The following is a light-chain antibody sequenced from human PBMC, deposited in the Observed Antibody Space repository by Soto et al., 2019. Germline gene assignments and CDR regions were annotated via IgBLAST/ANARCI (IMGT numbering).Light chain of an antibody. V-gene: IGKV3-15*01. Sequence: EIVMTQSPATLSVSPGERATLSCRASQSVSSNLAWYQQKPSQAPRLLIYGASTRATGIPARFSGSGSGTEFTLTISSLQSEDFAVYYCQQYNNWSPITFGQGTRLEIK. CDR1: QSVSSN. CDR2: GAS. J-gene: IGKJ5*01. CDR3: QQYNNWSPIT.